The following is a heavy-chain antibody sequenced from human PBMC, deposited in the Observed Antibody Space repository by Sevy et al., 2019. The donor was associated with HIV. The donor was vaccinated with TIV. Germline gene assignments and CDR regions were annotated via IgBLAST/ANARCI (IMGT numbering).Heavy chain of an antibody. J-gene: IGHJ4*02. CDR1: HYSIRSAYQ. CDR2: IYPRGSA. V-gene: IGHV4-38-2*01. Sequence: SETLSLTCAVSHYSIRSAYQWGWIRQSPGKGLEWIGSIYPRGSAFYNPSLKSRLSISVDMSKNQFSLNLSSVTAADTAVYYCARGDPSNAFDYWGQGTLVTVSS. D-gene: IGHD2-8*01. CDR3: ARGDPSNAFDY.